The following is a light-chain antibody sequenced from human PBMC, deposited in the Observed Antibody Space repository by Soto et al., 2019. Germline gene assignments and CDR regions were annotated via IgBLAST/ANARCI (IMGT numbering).Light chain of an antibody. CDR3: QQYNSMLS. J-gene: IGKJ4*01. V-gene: IGKV1-33*01. CDR1: HDVSRN. CDR2: DAS. Sequence: DIQMTQSPSSLSASEGDRVTITCQSSHDVSRNLNWFQQKPGEAPQLLIYDASNLERGVPSRFSGSGFGTDFTLAISSLQPEDVATYYRQQYNSMLSFGGGTEVEIK.